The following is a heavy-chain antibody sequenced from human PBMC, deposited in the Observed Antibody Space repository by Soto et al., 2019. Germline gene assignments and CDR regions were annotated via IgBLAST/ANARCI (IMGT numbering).Heavy chain of an antibody. J-gene: IGHJ6*02. CDR1: GFTFSDYY. V-gene: IGHV3-11*06. Sequence: LRLSCAASGFTFSDYYMSWVRQAPGKGLEWVSYISSSSSDTNYADSVKGRFTISRDNAKNSLYLQMNSLRAEDTAVYYCARDIAESLGDFGMDVWGQGTTVTVSS. D-gene: IGHD3-16*01. CDR2: ISSSSSDT. CDR3: ARDIAESLGDFGMDV.